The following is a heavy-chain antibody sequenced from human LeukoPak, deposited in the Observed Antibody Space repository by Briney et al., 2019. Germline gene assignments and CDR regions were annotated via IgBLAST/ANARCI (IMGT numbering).Heavy chain of an antibody. J-gene: IGHJ4*02. CDR2: INPNSGGT. V-gene: IGHV1-2*02. D-gene: IGHD4-23*01. Sequence: ASVKVSCKASGYTFTGYYMHWVRQAPGQGLEWMGWINPNSGGTNYAQKFQGRVTMTRDTSISTAYMELSRLRSDDTAVYYCARGSLSLGAVVTPFDYWGQGTLVTVSS. CDR1: GYTFTGYY. CDR3: ARGSLSLGAVVTPFDY.